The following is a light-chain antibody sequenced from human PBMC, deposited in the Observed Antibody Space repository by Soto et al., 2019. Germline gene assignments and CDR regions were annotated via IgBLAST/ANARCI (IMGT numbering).Light chain of an antibody. CDR1: TSDIGGYKY. CDR3: CSYARTTHV. V-gene: IGLV2-11*01. CDR2: DVT. J-gene: IGLJ1*01. Sequence: QSALTQPPSVSGSPGQSVTISCTGTTSDIGGYKYVSWYQQLPGKAPKLMIFDVTKRPSGVPDRFSGSNSGNTASLTISGLQAEDEAIYYCCSYARTTHVFATGTKLTVL.